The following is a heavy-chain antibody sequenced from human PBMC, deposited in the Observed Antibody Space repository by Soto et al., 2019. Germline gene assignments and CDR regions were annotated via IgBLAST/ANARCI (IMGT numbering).Heavy chain of an antibody. D-gene: IGHD3-10*01. CDR3: ASHSGSRSHYRATSFGY. V-gene: IGHV4-59*08. CDR2: IYYSGST. CDR1: GGSISSYY. Sequence: SETLSLTCTVSGGSISSYYWSWIRQPPGKGMEWIGYIYYSGSTNYNPSLKSRVTISVDTSKNQFSLKLSSVTAADTAVYYCASHSGSRSHYRATSFGYGGRGTLVTVSS. J-gene: IGHJ4*01.